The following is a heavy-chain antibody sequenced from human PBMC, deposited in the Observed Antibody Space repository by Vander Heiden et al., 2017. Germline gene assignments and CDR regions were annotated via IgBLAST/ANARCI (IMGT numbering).Heavy chain of an antibody. J-gene: IGHJ6*02. V-gene: IGHV3-11*01. CDR1: GFTFSDYY. Sequence: QVQLVESGGGLVKPGGSLSLSCAASGFTFSDYYMSWIRQAPGKWLEWVSYISSSGSTIYYADSVKGRFTISRDNAKNSLYLQMNSLRAEDTAVYYCARATGGTTPDPFDDGMDVWGQGTTVTVSS. CDR3: ARATGGTTPDPFDDGMDV. CDR2: ISSSGSTI. D-gene: IGHD7-27*01.